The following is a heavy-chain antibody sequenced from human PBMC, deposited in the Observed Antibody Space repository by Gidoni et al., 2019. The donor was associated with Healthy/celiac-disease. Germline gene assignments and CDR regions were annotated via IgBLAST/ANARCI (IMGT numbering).Heavy chain of an antibody. D-gene: IGHD1-26*01. J-gene: IGHJ6*02. CDR2: IWYDGSNK. V-gene: IGHV3-33*01. CDR1: GFTFSSYG. CDR3: ARAGSYGGAHYYGMDV. Sequence: QVQLVESGGGVVQPGRSLRLSCAASGFTFSSYGMHWVRQAPGKGLEWVAVIWYDGSNKYYADSVKGRFTISRDNSKNTLYLQMNSLRAEDTAVYYCARAGSYGGAHYYGMDVWGQGTTVTVSS.